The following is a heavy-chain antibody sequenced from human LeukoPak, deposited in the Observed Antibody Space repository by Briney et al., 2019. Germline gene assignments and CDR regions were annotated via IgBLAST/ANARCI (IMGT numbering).Heavy chain of an antibody. V-gene: IGHV1-8*03. Sequence: ASVKVSCKASGGTFSSYAISWVRQAPGQGLEWMGWMNPNSGNTGYALKFQGRVTITRNTSISTAYMELSSLRSEDTAVYYCARDYSGAFDIWGQGTMVTVSS. CDR1: GGTFSSYA. CDR2: MNPNSGNT. CDR3: ARDYSGAFDI. D-gene: IGHD2-15*01. J-gene: IGHJ3*02.